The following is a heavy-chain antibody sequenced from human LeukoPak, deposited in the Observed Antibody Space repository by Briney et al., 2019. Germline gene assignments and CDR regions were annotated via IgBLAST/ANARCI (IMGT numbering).Heavy chain of an antibody. CDR2: IYHGGST. V-gene: IGHV4-39*02. J-gene: IGHJ4*02. CDR3: ASLGTYSATYYFDY. CDR1: GGSIRSSSYY. Sequence: SETLSLTCTVSGGSIRSSSYYWGWIHQPPGKGLEWIGTIYHGGSTYYNPSLRSRVTISVDTSKNHFSLKLTSVTAADAAVYYCASLGTYSATYYFDYWGRGTLVTFS. D-gene: IGHD1-26*01.